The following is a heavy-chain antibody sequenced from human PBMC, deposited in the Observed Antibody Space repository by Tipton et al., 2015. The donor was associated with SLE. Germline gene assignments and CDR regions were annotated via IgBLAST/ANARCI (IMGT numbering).Heavy chain of an antibody. CDR2: IYTSGST. V-gene: IGHV4-4*08. D-gene: IGHD4-11*01. J-gene: IGHJ4*02. Sequence: TLSLTCTVSGGSINNYYWSWIRQPPGKGLEWIGYIYTSGSTNYNPSRKSRVTISVDTSKNQFSLKLSSVTAADTAVYYCARVPVNTVTFDSWGQGTLVTVSS. CDR1: GGSINNYY. CDR3: ARVPVNTVTFDS.